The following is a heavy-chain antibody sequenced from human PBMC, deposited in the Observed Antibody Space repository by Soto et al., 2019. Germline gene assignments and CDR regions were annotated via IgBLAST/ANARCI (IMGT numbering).Heavy chain of an antibody. CDR1: GYNFTSHY. Sequence: ASVKVSCKASGYNFTSHYMHWVRQAPGQGLESMGIIYPRGGTTIYAQKFQGRVTMTRDTSTHTFYMELSSLRSEDTAMYYCARVGYSSTGTTFHYHGLDVWGRGTTVTVSS. CDR3: ARVGYSSTGTTFHYHGLDV. CDR2: IYPRGGTT. D-gene: IGHD3-22*01. J-gene: IGHJ6*02. V-gene: IGHV1-46*01.